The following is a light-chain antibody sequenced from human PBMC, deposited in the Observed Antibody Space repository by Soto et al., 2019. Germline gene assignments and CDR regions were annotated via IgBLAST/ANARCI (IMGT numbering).Light chain of an antibody. CDR2: AAS. Sequence: DIQMAQSPSSQSSSVADRFTITCRSSQSISSRLAWYQQKAGKPPNLLIYAASTTQSGVPSRFSGSGSGTDFTLSISSLQPEDVATYYCQNYNSAPRTFGQGTKVGIK. V-gene: IGKV1-27*01. CDR1: QSISSR. J-gene: IGKJ1*01. CDR3: QNYNSAPRT.